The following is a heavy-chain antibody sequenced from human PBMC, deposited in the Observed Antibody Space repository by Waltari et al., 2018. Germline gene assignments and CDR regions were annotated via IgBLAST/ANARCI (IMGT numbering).Heavy chain of an antibody. Sequence: QESGPGLVKTSGTLSLTCAVSGASITNNYWWSWVRQSPGKGLEWIGQVHGSGKTNYNPSFASRLIMSLDTSTNQISLKVTSATAADTATYYCARDRGRGLYLDSWGQGTLVTVSP. J-gene: IGHJ4*02. V-gene: IGHV4-4*02. CDR1: GASITNNYW. CDR3: ARDRGRGLYLDS. CDR2: VHGSGKT. D-gene: IGHD2-15*01.